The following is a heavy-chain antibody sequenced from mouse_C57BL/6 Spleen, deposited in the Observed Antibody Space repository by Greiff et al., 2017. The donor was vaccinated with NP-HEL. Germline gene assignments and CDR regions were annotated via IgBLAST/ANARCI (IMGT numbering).Heavy chain of an antibody. CDR1: GFTFSSYA. CDR3: ARRGGLRPFAY. J-gene: IGHJ3*01. CDR2: ISDGGSYT. Sequence: EVKVVDSGGGLVKPGGSLKLSCAASGFTFSSYAMSWVRQTPEKGLEWVATISDGGSYTYYPDNVKGRFTISRDNAKNNLYLQMSHLKSEDTAMYYSARRGGLRPFAYWGQGTLVTVSA. D-gene: IGHD2-4*01. V-gene: IGHV5-4*03.